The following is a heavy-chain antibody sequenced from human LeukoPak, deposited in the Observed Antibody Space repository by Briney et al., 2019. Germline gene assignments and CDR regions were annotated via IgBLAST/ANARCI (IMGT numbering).Heavy chain of an antibody. D-gene: IGHD6-13*01. CDR3: ARGNLPGIAAAGPDY. Sequence: ASVKVSCKASGGTFSSYAISWVRQAPGQGLEWMGRIIPILGIANYAQKFQGRVTITADKSTSTAYMELSSLRSEDTAVYYCARGNLPGIAAAGPDYWGQGTLVTVSS. J-gene: IGHJ4*02. V-gene: IGHV1-69*04. CDR1: GGTFSSYA. CDR2: IIPILGIA.